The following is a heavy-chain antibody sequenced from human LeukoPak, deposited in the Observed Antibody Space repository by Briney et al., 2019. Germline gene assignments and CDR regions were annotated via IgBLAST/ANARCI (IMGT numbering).Heavy chain of an antibody. D-gene: IGHD1-7*01. CDR1: GYTLTGYY. CDR2: INPNSGGT. CDR3: AREVTAGTTNDY. Sequence: ASVKVSCKASGYTLTGYYMHWVRQAPGQGLEWMGWINPNSGGTNYAQKFQGRVTMTRDTSISTAYMELSRLRSDDTAVYYCAREVTAGTTNDYWGQGTLVTVSS. J-gene: IGHJ4*02. V-gene: IGHV1-2*02.